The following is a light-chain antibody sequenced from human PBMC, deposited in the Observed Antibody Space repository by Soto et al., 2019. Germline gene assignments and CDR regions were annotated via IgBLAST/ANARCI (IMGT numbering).Light chain of an antibody. CDR2: EVS. V-gene: IGLV2-23*02. CDR3: QSYDRSLSGYV. Sequence: QSVLTQPASVSGSPGQSITVSCIGTSSDVGSYNLVSWYQQHPGKAPKVLIYEVSERPSGVSNRFSGSKSGNTASLTISGLQAEDEAEYYCQSYDRSLSGYVLGTGTKLTVL. J-gene: IGLJ1*01. CDR1: SSDVGSYNL.